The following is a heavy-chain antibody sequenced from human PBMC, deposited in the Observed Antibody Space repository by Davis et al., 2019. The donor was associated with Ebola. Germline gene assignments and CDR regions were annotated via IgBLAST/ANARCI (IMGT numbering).Heavy chain of an antibody. CDR1: GYTFTSYG. J-gene: IGHJ3*02. CDR3: ARGIAARLVADI. Sequence: ASVQVSCKASGYTFTSYGISWLRQPPGQGLEWMGWISAYNGNTNYAQKLQGRVTMTTDTSTSTAYMELRSLRSDDTAVYYCARGIAARLVADIWGQGTMVTVSS. D-gene: IGHD6-6*01. CDR2: ISAYNGNT. V-gene: IGHV1-18*01.